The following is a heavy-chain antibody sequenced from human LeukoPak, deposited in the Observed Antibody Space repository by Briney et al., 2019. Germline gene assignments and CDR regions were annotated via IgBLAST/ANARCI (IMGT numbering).Heavy chain of an antibody. CDR2: ISAYNGNT. Sequence: ASVKVSCKASGYTFTSYGISWVRQAPGQGLEWMGWISAYNGNTNYAQKLQGRVTMTTDTSTSTAYMELRSLRSDDTAVYYCARALAVDYVWGSYRPYYFDYWGQGTLVTVSS. CDR1: GYTFTSYG. V-gene: IGHV1-18*01. J-gene: IGHJ4*02. D-gene: IGHD3-16*02. CDR3: ARALAVDYVWGSYRPYYFDY.